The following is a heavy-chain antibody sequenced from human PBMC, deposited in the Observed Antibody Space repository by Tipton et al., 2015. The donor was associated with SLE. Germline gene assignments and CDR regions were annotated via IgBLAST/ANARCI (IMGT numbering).Heavy chain of an antibody. J-gene: IGHJ4*02. CDR3: AKDLGALLYYNSGIAH. CDR1: GFTFTTYA. Sequence: SLRLSCAASGFTFTTYAMSWVRQAPGKGLEWVSLISSGGNTFYADSVKGRFTISRDNSKDTLYLQMDSLRAEDTAVYYCAKDLGALLYYNSGIAHWGQGTLVTVSS. V-gene: IGHV3-23*03. CDR2: ISSGGNT. D-gene: IGHD3-10*01.